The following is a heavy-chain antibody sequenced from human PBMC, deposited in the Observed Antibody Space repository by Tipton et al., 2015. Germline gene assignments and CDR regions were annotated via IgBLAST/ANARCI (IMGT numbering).Heavy chain of an antibody. J-gene: IGHJ4*02. CDR2: VYFSGTT. CDR1: GGPITSSAYY. V-gene: IGHV4-39*01. D-gene: IGHD3-9*01. Sequence: TLSLTCAVSGGPITSSAYYWGWIRQPPGKGLEWIGSVYFSGTTYYNPSLKSRVTISIDRFKNQFSLKLSSVTAADTAVYYCACQDYDSLTRDYQTVDYWGQGTLVTVSS. CDR3: ACQDYDSLTRDYQTVDY.